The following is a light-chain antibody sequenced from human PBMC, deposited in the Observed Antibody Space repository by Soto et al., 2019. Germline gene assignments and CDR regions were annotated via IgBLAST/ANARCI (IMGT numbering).Light chain of an antibody. CDR3: QQRSNWPTLT. Sequence: EIVLTQSPATLSLSPGESAPLSCRARQRVRRYLAWSQPQPGQAPRLLIYDAANRATGIPARFSGSGAGTDVTLTISSREPEDVAVDYCQQRSNWPTLTCGGGTKGDIK. J-gene: IGKJ4*01. V-gene: IGKV3-11*01. CDR2: DAA. CDR1: QRVRRY.